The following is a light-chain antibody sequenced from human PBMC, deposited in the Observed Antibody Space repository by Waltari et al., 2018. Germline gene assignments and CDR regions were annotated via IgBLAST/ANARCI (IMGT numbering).Light chain of an antibody. V-gene: IGLV1-44*01. CDR1: TSNIGTKA. CDR3: STWDDSLNGWV. J-gene: IGLJ3*02. CDR2: YNN. Sequence: QSVLTQPPSASGTPGQTVTISCSGTTSNIGTKAGRWFRQPSGAAPTLVIYYNNLRSSGVPDRFSGSKSGTSASLAISGLQSEDEATYYCSTWDDSLNGWVIGGGTKVTVL.